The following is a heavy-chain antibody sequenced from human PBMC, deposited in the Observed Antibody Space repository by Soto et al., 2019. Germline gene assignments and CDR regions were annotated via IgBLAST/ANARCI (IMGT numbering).Heavy chain of an antibody. CDR3: AREGIAARPLYYYGMDV. CDR2: IYYSGST. D-gene: IGHD6-6*01. CDR1: GGSISSGDYY. Sequence: SETLSLTCTVSGGSISSGDYYWSWIRQPPGKGLEWIGYIYYSGSTYCNPSLKSRVTISVDTSKNQFSLKLSSVTAADTAVYYCAREGIAARPLYYYGMDVWGQATTVTVSS. V-gene: IGHV4-30-4*01. J-gene: IGHJ6*02.